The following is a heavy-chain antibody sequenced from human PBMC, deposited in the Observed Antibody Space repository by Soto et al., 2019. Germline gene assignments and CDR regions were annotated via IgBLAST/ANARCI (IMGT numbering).Heavy chain of an antibody. V-gene: IGHV1-2*02. CDR2: INPNRGGT. CDR3: ARVWTVMVTGCFDP. J-gene: IGHJ5*02. D-gene: IGHD2-21*02. CDR1: GYNFTGYF. Sequence: QVQLVQSGAAVKKPGASVKVSCKASGYNFTGYFMHWVRQAPGQGLEWMGWINPNRGGTNYAQKFQGRFTMTRNTSISTVYMELSRRRSDDTTVYYCARVWTVMVTGCFDPWGQVTLVTVSS.